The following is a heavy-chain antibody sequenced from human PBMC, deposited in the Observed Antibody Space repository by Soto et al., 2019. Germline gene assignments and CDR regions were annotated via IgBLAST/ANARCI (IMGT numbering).Heavy chain of an antibody. J-gene: IGHJ6*02. Sequence: QVQLVESGGGVVQPGRSLRLSCAASGFTFSSYGMHWVRQAPGKGLEWVAVISYDGSNKYYADSVKGRFTISRDNSKKRLYLQMNSMRAEDTAVYYCAKQKQWPAAAQIPNYYYYGMDVWGQGTTVTVSS. CDR1: GFTFSSYG. V-gene: IGHV3-30*18. CDR3: AKQKQWPAAAQIPNYYYYGMDV. CDR2: ISYDGSNK. D-gene: IGHD6-19*01.